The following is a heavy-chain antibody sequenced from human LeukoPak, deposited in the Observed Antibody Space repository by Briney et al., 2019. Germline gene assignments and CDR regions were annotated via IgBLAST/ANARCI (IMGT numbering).Heavy chain of an antibody. CDR2: INHSGST. D-gene: IGHD3-10*01. CDR1: GGSFSGYY. J-gene: IGHJ6*03. Sequence: SETLSLTCAVYGGSFSGYYWSWIRQPPGKGLEWIGEINHSGSTNYNPSLKSRVTISVDSSKNQFSLKLSSVTAADTAVYYCARGRVYGSGSYYRIGHYYYMDVWGKGTTVTVSS. CDR3: ARGRVYGSGSYYRIGHYYYMDV. V-gene: IGHV4-34*01.